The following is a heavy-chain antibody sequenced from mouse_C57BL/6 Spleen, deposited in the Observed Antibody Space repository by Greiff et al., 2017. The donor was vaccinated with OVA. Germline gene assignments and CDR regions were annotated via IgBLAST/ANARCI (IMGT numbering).Heavy chain of an antibody. CDR1: GFSLTSYG. V-gene: IGHV2-3*01. J-gene: IGHJ3*01. CDR3: AKQNSDSAWFAY. Sequence: VKLMESGPGLVAPSQSLSISCTASGFSLTSYGVSWVRQPPGKGLEWLGVICGDGSTNYYSALISSLSISKDNSKGQVFLKLNSLQTNDTATYDCAKQNSDSAWFAYWGQGTLVTVSA. CDR2: ICGDGST.